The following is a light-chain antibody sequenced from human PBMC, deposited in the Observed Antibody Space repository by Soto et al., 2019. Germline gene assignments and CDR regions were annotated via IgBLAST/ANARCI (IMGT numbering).Light chain of an antibody. V-gene: IGLV2-23*01. CDR1: SSDVGGYNL. CDR2: EGS. Sequence: QSVLTQPAPVCGSPGQSFTISCTGTSSDVGGYNLVSWYQQTPDTAPKVIIYEGSKRPSGVSNRFSASKSGITASLTISGLQAPDEADYYCCSFAGTRALYVFGTGTKVTVL. J-gene: IGLJ1*01. CDR3: CSFAGTRALYV.